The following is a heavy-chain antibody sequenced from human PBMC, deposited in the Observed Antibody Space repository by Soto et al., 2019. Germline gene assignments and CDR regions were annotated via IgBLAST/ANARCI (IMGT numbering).Heavy chain of an antibody. D-gene: IGHD4-17*01. V-gene: IGHV3-53*04. CDR1: GFTVSSNY. J-gene: IGHJ4*02. Sequence: EVQLVESGGGLVQPGGSLRLSCAASGFTVSSNYMSWVRQAPGKGLEWVSVIYRGGSTHYADSVKGRFTISRHNSKNTLYLQMNSLRAEDTAVYFCASGPVPRDDYQYYFDYWGQGTLVTVSS. CDR3: ASGPVPRDDYQYYFDY. CDR2: IYRGGST.